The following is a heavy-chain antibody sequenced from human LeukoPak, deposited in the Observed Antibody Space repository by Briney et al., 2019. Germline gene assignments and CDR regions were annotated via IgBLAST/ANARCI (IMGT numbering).Heavy chain of an antibody. V-gene: IGHV3-9*03. CDR1: GFTFSSYA. Sequence: PGGSLRLSCAASGFTFSSYAMSWVRQAPGKGLEWVSGISWNSGSIGYADSVKGRFTISRDNAKNSLYLQMNSLRAEDMALYYCAKDRLYSSSLEAFDIWGQGTMVTVSS. J-gene: IGHJ3*02. D-gene: IGHD6-13*01. CDR3: AKDRLYSSSLEAFDI. CDR2: ISWNSGSI.